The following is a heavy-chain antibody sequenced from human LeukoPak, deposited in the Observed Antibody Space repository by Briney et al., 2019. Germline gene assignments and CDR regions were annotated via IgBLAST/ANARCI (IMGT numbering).Heavy chain of an antibody. Sequence: WGSLRLSCAASGFTFSTYSMNWVRQAPGQGLEWVSSISSSSTYIYYADSVKGRFTISRDNSKNSLYLQMNNLRAEDTAVYYCARWDRLHGVWGQGTLVTVSS. V-gene: IGHV3-21*01. CDR2: ISSSSTYI. D-gene: IGHD1-14*01. CDR3: ARWDRLHGV. CDR1: GFTFSTYS. J-gene: IGHJ4*02.